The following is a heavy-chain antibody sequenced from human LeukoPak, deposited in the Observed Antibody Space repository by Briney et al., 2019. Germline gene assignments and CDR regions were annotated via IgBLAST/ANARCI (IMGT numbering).Heavy chain of an antibody. CDR2: IYYCGST. CDR1: GGSISSSSYY. CDR3: ARNYYESSGYYPWNFDY. D-gene: IGHD3-22*01. V-gene: IGHV4-39*01. Sequence: PSETLSLTCTVSGGSISSSSYYRGWIRQPPGKGLEWIGSIYYCGSTYYNPSLKSRVTISVDTSKNQFSLKLSSVTAADTAVYYCARNYYESSGYYPWNFDYWGQGTLVTVSS. J-gene: IGHJ4*02.